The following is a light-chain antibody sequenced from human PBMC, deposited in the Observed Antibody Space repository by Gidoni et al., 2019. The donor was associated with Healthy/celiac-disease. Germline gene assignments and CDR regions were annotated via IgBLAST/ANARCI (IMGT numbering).Light chain of an antibody. CDR2: AAS. Sequence: DIQLTQSPSFLSASVGDRVTITCRASQGISSYIAWYQHKQGKAPKHLKYAASTLKSGVPSRFRGSGSGTEFTPTISSLQPEDFVTYHYQQVNSYRYTFGQGTKLEIK. V-gene: IGKV1-9*01. J-gene: IGKJ2*01. CDR1: QGISSY. CDR3: QQVNSYRYT.